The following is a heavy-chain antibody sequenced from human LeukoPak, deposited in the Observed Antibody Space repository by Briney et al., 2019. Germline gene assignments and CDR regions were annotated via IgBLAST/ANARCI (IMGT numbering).Heavy chain of an antibody. CDR3: AKSPRTLWSGADY. Sequence: PGGSLRLSCAASGFTVSSNYMSWARQAPGKGLEWVAFIRYDGSNKYYADSVKGRFTISRDNSKNTLYLQMNSLRAEDTAVYYCAKSPRTLWSGADYWGQGTLVTVSS. D-gene: IGHD3-3*01. CDR1: GFTVSSNY. V-gene: IGHV3-30*02. J-gene: IGHJ4*02. CDR2: IRYDGSNK.